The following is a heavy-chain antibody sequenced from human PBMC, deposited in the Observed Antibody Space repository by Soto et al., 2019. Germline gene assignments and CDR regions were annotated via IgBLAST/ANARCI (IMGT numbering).Heavy chain of an antibody. CDR3: VKDRAPGDGYKTQHGS. D-gene: IGHD5-12*01. V-gene: IGHV3-64D*06. CDR1: GFTFSIYA. J-gene: IGHJ5*02. Sequence: GGSLRLSCSASGFTFSIYAMHWVRQAPGKGLEYVSAVSTNGGTSYYADSVKGRFTISRDNSRNTLYLQMNSLRPEDTAVYYCVKDRAPGDGYKTQHGSWGLRTLVTVSS. CDR2: VSTNGGTS.